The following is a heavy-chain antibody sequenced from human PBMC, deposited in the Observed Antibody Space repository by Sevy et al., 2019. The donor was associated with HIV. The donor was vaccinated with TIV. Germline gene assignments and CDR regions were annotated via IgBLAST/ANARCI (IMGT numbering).Heavy chain of an antibody. V-gene: IGHV3-43*01. CDR1: GFTFDEYT. J-gene: IGHJ4*02. CDR2: INWDGSTT. CDR3: AKGHYYTTGSQSNGQDY. Sequence: GSVRLSCAASGFTFDEYTMHWARQTPGKGLEWVSLINWDGSTTYSADSVKGRFTISRDNCKNSLYRQMSSLRTEDTALYYCAKGHYYTTGSQSNGQDYWGQGTLVTVSS. D-gene: IGHD3-3*01.